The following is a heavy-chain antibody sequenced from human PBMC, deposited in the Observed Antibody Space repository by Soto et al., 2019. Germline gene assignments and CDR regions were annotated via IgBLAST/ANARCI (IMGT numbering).Heavy chain of an antibody. CDR3: ARTYSTTRYFYYYGMDV. Sequence: XATLSLTCAASGGSISSTSHYWVWIRQPPGEGLEWIGNIYYSGRAYYNPSLKSRVTISVDTSKEQFSLRLSSVTATDTAVYYCARTYSTTRYFYYYGMDVWGQGTTVTVSS. J-gene: IGHJ6*02. CDR2: IYYSGRA. V-gene: IGHV4-39*01. CDR1: GGSISSTSHY. D-gene: IGHD6-13*01.